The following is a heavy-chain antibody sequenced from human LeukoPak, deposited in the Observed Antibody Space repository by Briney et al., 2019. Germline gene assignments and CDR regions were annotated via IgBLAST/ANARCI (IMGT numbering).Heavy chain of an antibody. V-gene: IGHV3-7*01. J-gene: IGHJ6*03. CDR3: ARVRYYYGSGSRHYCYYMDV. CDR2: IKQDGSEK. CDR1: GFTFSSYW. Sequence: GGSLRLSCAASGFTFSSYWMSWVRQAPGKGLEWVANIKQDGSEKYYVDSVKGRFTISRDNAKNPLYLQMNSLRAEDTAVYYCARVRYYYGSGSRHYCYYMDVWGKGTTVTVSS. D-gene: IGHD3-10*01.